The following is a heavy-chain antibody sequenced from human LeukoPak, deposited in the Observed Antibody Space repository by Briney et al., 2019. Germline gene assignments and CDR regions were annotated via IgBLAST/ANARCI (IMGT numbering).Heavy chain of an antibody. Sequence: SETLSLTCTVSGGSISGCSWTWIRQPPGKGLEWIGYMYYSGSTKYNPSLKSRVTISVDTSKNQFSLKLSSVTAADTAVYYCARLDSSGCLSVWGQGTLVTVSS. J-gene: IGHJ1*01. CDR2: MYYSGST. D-gene: IGHD6-19*01. V-gene: IGHV4-59*08. CDR1: GGSISGCS. CDR3: ARLDSSGCLSV.